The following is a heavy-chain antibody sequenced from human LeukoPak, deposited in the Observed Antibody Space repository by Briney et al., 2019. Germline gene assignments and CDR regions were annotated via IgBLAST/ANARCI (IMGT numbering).Heavy chain of an antibody. CDR3: AKLNYDIFD. D-gene: IGHD3-9*01. CDR2: ISYDGSNK. Sequence: GGSLRLSCAASGFTFSSYGMHWVRQAPGKGLEWVAVISYDGSNKYYADSVKGRFTISRDNSKNTLYLQMNSLRAEDTAVYYCAKLNYDIFDWGQGTLVTVSS. V-gene: IGHV3-30*18. CDR1: GFTFSSYG. J-gene: IGHJ4*02.